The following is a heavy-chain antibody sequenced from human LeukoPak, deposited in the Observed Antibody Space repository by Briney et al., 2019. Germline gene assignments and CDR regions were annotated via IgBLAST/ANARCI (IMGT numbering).Heavy chain of an antibody. CDR3: ARGIPNWGSEVDYFDF. CDR2: IYTSGST. Sequence: PSETLSLTCTVSGGSISSYYWSRIRQPAGKGLEWIGRIYTSGSTNYNPSLKSRVTISVDKSKNQFSLKLSSVTAADTAVYYCARGIPNWGSEVDYFDFWGQGTLVTVSS. D-gene: IGHD7-27*01. CDR1: GGSISSYY. V-gene: IGHV4-4*07. J-gene: IGHJ4*02.